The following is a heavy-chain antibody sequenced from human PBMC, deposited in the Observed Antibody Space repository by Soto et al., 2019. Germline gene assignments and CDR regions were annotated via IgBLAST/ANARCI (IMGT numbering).Heavy chain of an antibody. CDR3: ARTTGWPGFDF. D-gene: IGHD6-19*01. Sequence: QVQLQESGPGLVKTSETMSLTCTASGASVSSYYWSWIRQPPGKGLEWIGHIYNGGRTNYNPSLKSRDIKSVDMSNNQFSLKLTSVTAADTAVYYCARTTGWPGFDFWGQGALVTVSS. CDR1: GASVSSYY. V-gene: IGHV4-59*02. J-gene: IGHJ4*02. CDR2: IYNGGRT.